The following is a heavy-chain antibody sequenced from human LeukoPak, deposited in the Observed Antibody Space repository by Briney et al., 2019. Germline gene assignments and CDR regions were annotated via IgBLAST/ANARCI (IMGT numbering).Heavy chain of an antibody. J-gene: IGHJ4*02. V-gene: IGHV3-21*01. CDR1: GFTFSSYS. CDR2: ISSSSGYI. CDR3: ARGGIRVDSSGWLLDN. Sequence: GGSLRLSCAASGFTFSSYSMNWVRQAPGKGLEWVSSISSSSGYIYYADSVKGRFTISRDNAKNSLYLQMNSLRAEDTAVYYCARGGIRVDSSGWLLDNWGQGSLVTVSS. D-gene: IGHD6-19*01.